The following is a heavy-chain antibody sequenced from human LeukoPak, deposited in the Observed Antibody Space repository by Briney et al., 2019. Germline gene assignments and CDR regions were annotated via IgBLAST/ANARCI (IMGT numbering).Heavy chain of an antibody. Sequence: GGSLRLSCAGTGFTFSRYWLSWVRQVPGKGLEWVANIKFDGIEKYYVDSVKGRFTISRDNAKNSLYLQMNSLRNEDTAVYYCARLDEAFDSWGQGTLVTVSS. CDR1: GFTFSRYW. J-gene: IGHJ4*02. CDR3: ARLDEAFDS. CDR2: IKFDGIEK. V-gene: IGHV3-7*01. D-gene: IGHD5-24*01.